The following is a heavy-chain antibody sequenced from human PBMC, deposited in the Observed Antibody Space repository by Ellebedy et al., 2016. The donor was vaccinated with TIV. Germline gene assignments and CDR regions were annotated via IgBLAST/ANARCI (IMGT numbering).Heavy chain of an antibody. CDR1: GFSFSSYW. J-gene: IGHJ3*02. Sequence: GGSLRLSCGASGFSFSSYWMSWVRQAPGKGLEWVANIRQDGSEKYYVDSVKGRFTISRDNAKNSLYLHLNSLRAEDTAVYYCATDGSYGDYLSPTHAFVIWGQGTMVTVSS. D-gene: IGHD4-17*01. CDR3: ATDGSYGDYLSPTHAFVI. CDR2: IRQDGSEK. V-gene: IGHV3-7*01.